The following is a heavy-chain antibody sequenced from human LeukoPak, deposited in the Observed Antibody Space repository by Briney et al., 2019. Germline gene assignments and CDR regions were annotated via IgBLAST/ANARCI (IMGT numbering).Heavy chain of an antibody. D-gene: IGHD6-19*01. V-gene: IGHV3-43*02. J-gene: IGHJ4*02. CDR1: GFMFHDYA. CDR2: IGGDGGST. Sequence: GGSLRLSCAAPGFMFHDYAIHWVRQAPGKGLEWVSLIGGDGGSTFYADSVKGRFTISRDNSKNSLYLQMNSLRSGDTALYYCARESESSGWYDYWGQGTLVTVSS. CDR3: ARESESSGWYDY.